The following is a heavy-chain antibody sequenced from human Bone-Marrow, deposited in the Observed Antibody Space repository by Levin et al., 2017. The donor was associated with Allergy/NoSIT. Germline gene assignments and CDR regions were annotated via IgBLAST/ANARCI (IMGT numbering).Heavy chain of an antibody. Sequence: RPSETLSLTCDASGFIFDGYGMSWVRQVPGKGLDWVSSINWNGGNIGYADSVKGRFTISRDNTKNSLYLEMNSLRVDDTAVYYCARESYYESNGYPPGIFDYWGRGTLVTVSS. CDR2: INWNGGNI. CDR3: ARESYYESNGYPPGIFDY. J-gene: IGHJ4*02. D-gene: IGHD3-22*01. V-gene: IGHV3-20*04. CDR1: GFIFDGYG.